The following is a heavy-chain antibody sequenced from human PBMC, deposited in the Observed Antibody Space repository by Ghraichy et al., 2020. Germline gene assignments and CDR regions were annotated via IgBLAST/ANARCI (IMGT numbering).Heavy chain of an antibody. CDR1: GFTFSSYG. CDR3: AKETLHSYYYYGMDV. Sequence: GGSLRLSCAASGFTFSSYGMHWVRQAPGKGLEWVAVISYDGSNKYYADSVKGRFTISRDNSKNTLYLQMNSLRAEDTAVYYCAKETLHSYYYYGMDVWGQGTTVTVSS. D-gene: IGHD3-16*01. J-gene: IGHJ6*02. CDR2: ISYDGSNK. V-gene: IGHV3-30*18.